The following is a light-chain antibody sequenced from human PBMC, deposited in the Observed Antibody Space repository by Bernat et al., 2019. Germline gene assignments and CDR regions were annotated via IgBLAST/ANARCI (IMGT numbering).Light chain of an antibody. J-gene: IGLJ1*01. CDR3: SSYAGSNNYV. CDR2: EVS. CDR1: SSDVGGYKY. Sequence: QSALTQPPSASGSPGRSVTISCTGSSSDVGGYKYVSWYQQHPDKAPKLIISEVSKRPSGVPDRFSGSKSGNTASLTVAGLQAEDEADYYCSSYAGSNNYVFGTGTKVTVL. V-gene: IGLV2-8*01.